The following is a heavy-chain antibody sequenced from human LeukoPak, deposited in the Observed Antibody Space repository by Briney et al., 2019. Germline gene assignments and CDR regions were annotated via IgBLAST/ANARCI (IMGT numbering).Heavy chain of an antibody. D-gene: IGHD1-7*01. CDR2: ISGNNDNP. CDR1: GYTFTSYG. J-gene: IGHJ3*02. V-gene: IGHV1-18*01. Sequence: ASVKVSCKASGYTFTSYGISWVRQAPGQGLEWMGWISGNNDNPNYAQKFQGRVTMTTETSTSTAYMELRSLRSDDTAVYYCARDSNKWDYEAFDIWGQGTMVTVSS. CDR3: ARDSNKWDYEAFDI.